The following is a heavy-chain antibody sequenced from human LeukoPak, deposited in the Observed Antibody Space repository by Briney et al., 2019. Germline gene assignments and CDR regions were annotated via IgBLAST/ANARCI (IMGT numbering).Heavy chain of an antibody. D-gene: IGHD5-18*01. CDR2: IRYDGSNK. CDR3: AKDGNTAMAMYYFDY. Sequence: GGSLRLSCSGSGFTFSSYGMHWVRQAPGKGLEWVAFIRYDGSNKYYADSVKGRFTISRDNSKNTLYLQMNSLRAEDTAVYYCAKDGNTAMAMYYFDYWGQGTLVTVSS. J-gene: IGHJ4*02. V-gene: IGHV3-30*02. CDR1: GFTFSSYG.